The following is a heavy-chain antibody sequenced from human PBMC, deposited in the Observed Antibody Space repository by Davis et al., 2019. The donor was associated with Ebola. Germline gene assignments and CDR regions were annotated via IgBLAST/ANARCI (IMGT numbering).Heavy chain of an antibody. V-gene: IGHV4-61*01. CDR3: ARVYCSGGTCYSAYYYGMDV. Sequence: SETLSLTCTVSGGSVSSGSYYWSWIRQPPEKGLEWVGYIYYSGSTNCNPSLKSRVTISVDTSKNQFSLKLTSVTAADTAVYYCARVYCSGGTCYSAYYYGMDVWGQGTTVTVSS. J-gene: IGHJ6*02. CDR1: GGSVSSGSYY. CDR2: IYYSGST. D-gene: IGHD2-15*01.